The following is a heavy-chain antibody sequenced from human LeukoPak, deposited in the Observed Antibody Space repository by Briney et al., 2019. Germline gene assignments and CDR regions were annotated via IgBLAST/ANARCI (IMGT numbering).Heavy chain of an antibody. J-gene: IGHJ5*02. CDR1: GCSISSYY. CDR2: IYYSGST. V-gene: IGHV4-59*01. D-gene: IGHD3-9*01. CDR3: ARTPYDILTDRPKHNWFDL. Sequence: SETLSLTCTVSGCSISSYYWSWIRQPPGKGLEWIGYIYYSGSTNYNPSLKSRVTISVDTSKNQFSLKLSSVTAADTAVYYCARTPYDILTDRPKHNWFDLWGKGTLVTVSS.